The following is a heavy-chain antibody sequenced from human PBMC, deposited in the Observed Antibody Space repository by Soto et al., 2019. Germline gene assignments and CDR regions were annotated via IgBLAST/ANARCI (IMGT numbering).Heavy chain of an antibody. CDR1: GDSISSGDYY. J-gene: IGHJ5*02. CDR2: TYNSGNT. CDR3: ARDPAP. Sequence: SETLSLTCTVSGDSISSGDYYWSWIRQPPGKGLEWIGYTYNSGNTYYNPSLKRRVTISVDTSKNQFSLKLTSVTAADTAVYYCARDPAPWGQGTLVTVSS. V-gene: IGHV4-30-4*01.